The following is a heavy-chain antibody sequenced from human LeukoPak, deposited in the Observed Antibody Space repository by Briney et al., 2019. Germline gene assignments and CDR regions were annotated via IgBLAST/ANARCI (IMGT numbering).Heavy chain of an antibody. CDR2: TWSDGSNK. Sequence: GGSLRLSRVASGFTFSSYGMHWVRQAPGKGLERVASTWSDGSNKYYADSVKGRFTISRDNSKNTLYLQMNSLRAEDTAAYYCARGGKSAFYYGKDVWGQGTTVTVSS. V-gene: IGHV3-33*01. D-gene: IGHD5-12*01. CDR1: GFTFSSYG. CDR3: ARGGKSAFYYGKDV. J-gene: IGHJ6*02.